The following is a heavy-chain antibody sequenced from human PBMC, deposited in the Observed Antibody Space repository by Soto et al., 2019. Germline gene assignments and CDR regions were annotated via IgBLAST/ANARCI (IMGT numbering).Heavy chain of an antibody. CDR1: GGSISSGGYY. V-gene: IGHV4-31*03. CDR3: ARDRAGALYFDY. J-gene: IGHJ4*02. D-gene: IGHD6-13*01. Sequence: QVQLQESGPGLVKPSQTLSLTCTVSGGSISSGGYYWSWIRHHPGKGLEWIGYIYYSGSTYYNPSLKSRVTISVDTSKNQFSLKLSSVTAADTAVYYCARDRAGALYFDYWGQGTLVTVSS. CDR2: IYYSGST.